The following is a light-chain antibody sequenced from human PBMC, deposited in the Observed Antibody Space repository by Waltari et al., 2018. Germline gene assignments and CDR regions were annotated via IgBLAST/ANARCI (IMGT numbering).Light chain of an antibody. Sequence: DIVMTQSPATLSVSPGERVTLSCRASQSVSTNLAWYQQKLGQAPRLLIYAASTRATGIPARFSGSGSGTDFTLTISSLQSEDFGIYYCQQYNNWPPWTFGQGTKVDI. CDR2: AAS. CDR1: QSVSTN. V-gene: IGKV3-15*01. CDR3: QQYNNWPPWT. J-gene: IGKJ1*01.